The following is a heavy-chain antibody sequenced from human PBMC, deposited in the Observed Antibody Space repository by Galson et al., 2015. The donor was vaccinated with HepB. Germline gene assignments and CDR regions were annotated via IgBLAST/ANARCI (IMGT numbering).Heavy chain of an antibody. D-gene: IGHD4-23*01. CDR1: GFTVSSNY. CDR2: IYSGGST. Sequence: SLRLSCAASGFTVSSNYMSCVRQAPGKGLEWVSVIYSGGSTYYADSVKGRFTISRDNSKNTLYLQRNSLTAEDTAVYYCARGYGGNSPFQHWGQGTLVTVSS. J-gene: IGHJ1*01. V-gene: IGHV3-66*01. CDR3: ARGYGGNSPFQH.